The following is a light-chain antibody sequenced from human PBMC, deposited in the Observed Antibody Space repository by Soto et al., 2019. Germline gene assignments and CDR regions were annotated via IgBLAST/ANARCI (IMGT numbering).Light chain of an antibody. CDR2: EVS. CDR3: SSWTSSSTSYV. J-gene: IGLJ1*01. V-gene: IGLV2-14*01. Sequence: QSVLTQPASMSGSPGQSITISCTGTSSDVGGYNYVSWYQQHPGKAPNLIIYEVSNRPSGVSNRFSGSKSGNTASLTISGLQAEDEADYYCSSWTSSSTSYVFGTGTKVTVL. CDR1: SSDVGGYNY.